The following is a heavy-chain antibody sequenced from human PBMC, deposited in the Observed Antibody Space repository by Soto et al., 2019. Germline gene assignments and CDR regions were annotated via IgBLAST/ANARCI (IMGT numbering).Heavy chain of an antibody. J-gene: IGHJ4*02. CDR2: INHSGST. CDR3: ARERSSGVAGTRFDY. CDR1: GGSFSGYY. D-gene: IGHD6-19*01. V-gene: IGHV4-34*01. Sequence: QVQLQQWGAGLLKPSETLSLTCAVYGGSFSGYYWSWIRQPPGKGLEWIGEINHSGSTNYNPSLKRRVTISLDPSKNQFSLKLSSVTAADTAVYYCARERSSGVAGTRFDYWGQGTLVTVSS.